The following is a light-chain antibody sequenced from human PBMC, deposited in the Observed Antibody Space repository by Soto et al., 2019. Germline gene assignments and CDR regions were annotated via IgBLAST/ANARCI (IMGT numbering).Light chain of an antibody. Sequence: QYALTQPAPVSGSPGQSITISCTGTSSDVGGYNYVSWYQQHPGKAPKLMIYEVSNRPSGVSNRFSGSKSGNTASLTISGLQAEDEADYYCSSFTSINTWVFGGGTKLTVL. CDR1: SSDVGGYNY. CDR3: SSFTSINTWV. CDR2: EVS. V-gene: IGLV2-14*01. J-gene: IGLJ3*02.